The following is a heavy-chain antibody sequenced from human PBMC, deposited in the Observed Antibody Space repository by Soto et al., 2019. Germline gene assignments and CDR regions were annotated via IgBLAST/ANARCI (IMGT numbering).Heavy chain of an antibody. J-gene: IGHJ6*02. CDR2: INPNSGGT. CDR1: GYTFTGYY. D-gene: IGHD2-2*01. Sequence: GASVKVSCKASGYTFTGYYMHWVRQAPGQGLEWMGWINPNSGGTNYAQKFQGWVTMTRDTSISTAYMELRRLRSDDTAVYYCARVGCSSTSCSDPYYYYGMDVWGQGTTVTVSS. V-gene: IGHV1-2*04. CDR3: ARVGCSSTSCSDPYYYYGMDV.